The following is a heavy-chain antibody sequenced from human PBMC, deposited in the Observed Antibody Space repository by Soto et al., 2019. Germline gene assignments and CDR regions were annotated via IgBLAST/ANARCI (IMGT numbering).Heavy chain of an antibody. J-gene: IGHJ4*02. CDR2: IYYSGST. D-gene: IGHD3-22*01. CDR1: GGSISSYY. V-gene: IGHV4-59*01. CDR3: ARDFLKDSSPHV. Sequence: SETLSLTCTVSGGSISSYYWSWIRQPPGKGLEWIGYIYYSGSTNYNPSLKSRVTISVDTSKNQFSLKLSSATAADTAVYYCARDFLKDSSPHVRGPATLVPVFS.